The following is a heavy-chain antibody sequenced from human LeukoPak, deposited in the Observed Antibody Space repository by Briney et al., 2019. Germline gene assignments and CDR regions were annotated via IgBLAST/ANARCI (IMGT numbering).Heavy chain of an antibody. CDR1: GGSISSYY. CDR2: IYYSGST. V-gene: IGHV4-59*01. Sequence: SETLSLTCTVSGGSISSYYWSWIRQPPGKGLEWIGYIYYSGSTNYNPSLKSRVTISVDTSKNQFSLKLSSVTAADTAVYYCARDDKTLTVDYWGQGTLVTVSS. D-gene: IGHD3-22*01. CDR3: ARDDKTLTVDY. J-gene: IGHJ4*02.